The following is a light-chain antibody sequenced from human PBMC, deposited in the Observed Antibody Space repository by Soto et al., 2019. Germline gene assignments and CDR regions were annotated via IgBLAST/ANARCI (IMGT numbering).Light chain of an antibody. J-gene: IGLJ1*01. Sequence: QSVLTQPASVSGSPGQSITLSCTGTSSDVGGYNYVNWYQQDPGKAPKLLIFDVNNRPSGVSNRFSGSKSGNTASLTISGLQPEDEADYFCSSYTSSPTYLFGTGTKVTVL. CDR1: SSDVGGYNY. V-gene: IGLV2-14*03. CDR2: DVN. CDR3: SSYTSSPTYL.